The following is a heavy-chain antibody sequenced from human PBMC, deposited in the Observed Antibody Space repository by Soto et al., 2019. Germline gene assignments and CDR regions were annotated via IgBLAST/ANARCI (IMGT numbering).Heavy chain of an antibody. D-gene: IGHD6-19*01. CDR3: AIRDPLAGIVY. CDR2: IDPSDSYT. J-gene: IGHJ4*02. CDR1: GYSFTTYW. V-gene: IGHV5-10-1*01. Sequence: GESLKISCKGSGYSFTTYWLGWVRQMPGKGLEWMGRIDPSDSYTNYSPSFQGHVTISADKSISTAYLQWSSLKASDTAMYYCAIRDPLAGIVYWGQGTLVTVSS.